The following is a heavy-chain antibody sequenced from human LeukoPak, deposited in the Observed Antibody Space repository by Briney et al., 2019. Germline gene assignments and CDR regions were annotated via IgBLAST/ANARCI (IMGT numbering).Heavy chain of an antibody. CDR3: ARDGVSALNLYSDL. V-gene: IGHV4-59*01. CDR2: IYYSGST. Sequence: SETLSLTCTVSGGSINSYFWTWIRQPPGKGLEWIGSIYYSGSTDYNPSLKSRVIISVDTSKNQFSLSLISVTAADTAVYYCARDGVSALNLYSDLWGRGTLVTVSS. CDR1: GGSINSYF. J-gene: IGHJ2*01. D-gene: IGHD3-3*01.